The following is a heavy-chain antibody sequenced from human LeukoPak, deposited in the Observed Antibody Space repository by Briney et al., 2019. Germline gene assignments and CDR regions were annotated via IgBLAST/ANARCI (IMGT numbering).Heavy chain of an antibody. CDR1: GGSFSGYY. J-gene: IGHJ6*02. Sequence: SKTLSLTCAVYGGSFSGYYWSWIRQPPGKGLEWIGEINHSGSTNYNPSLKSRVTISVDTSKNQFSLKLSSVTAADTAVYYCARDHCSSTSCYTNTFYYYYGMDVWGQGTTVTVSS. CDR3: ARDHCSSTSCYTNTFYYYYGMDV. D-gene: IGHD2-2*02. V-gene: IGHV4-34*01. CDR2: INHSGST.